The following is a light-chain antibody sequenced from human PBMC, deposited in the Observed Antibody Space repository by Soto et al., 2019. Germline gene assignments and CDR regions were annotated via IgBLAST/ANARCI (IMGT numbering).Light chain of an antibody. CDR2: WAS. Sequence: DIVMTQSPDSLAVSLGERATINCKSSQSVLYSSNNKNYLAWYQQKPGQPPKLLIYWASTRESGVPDRFSGSGSGTDFTLXISNLQAEDVAVYYCQQYHTAPSWTFGQGTKVEIK. V-gene: IGKV4-1*01. J-gene: IGKJ1*01. CDR3: QQYHTAPSWT. CDR1: QSVLYSSNNKNY.